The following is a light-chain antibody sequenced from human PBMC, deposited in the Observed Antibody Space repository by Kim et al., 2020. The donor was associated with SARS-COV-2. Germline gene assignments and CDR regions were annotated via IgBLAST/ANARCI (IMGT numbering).Light chain of an antibody. CDR3: LLYYSGPRV. Sequence: PGETVTLTCASSTGDVTSGHFPYWVQQKPGQAPTTLIYDVSNKHSWTPARFSGSLLGGKAALTLSGAQPEDEAEYYCLLYYSGPRVFGGGTQLTVL. J-gene: IGLJ3*02. V-gene: IGLV7-46*01. CDR1: TGDVTSGHF. CDR2: DVS.